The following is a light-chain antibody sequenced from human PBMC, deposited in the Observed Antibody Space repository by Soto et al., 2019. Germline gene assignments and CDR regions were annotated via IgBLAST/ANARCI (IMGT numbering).Light chain of an antibody. CDR3: QPYNTYPFP. CDR1: QSSSNW. V-gene: IGKV1-5*03. CDR2: KAS. Sequence: DIQMTQSPSTLSAAVGDRVTITCRASQSSSNWLAWYQQKPGKAPKLLIYKASSLESGVPSRFSGSGSVTEFTLTVSSLQPDDFATYYCQPYNTYPFPFCGGTTVEFK. J-gene: IGKJ4*01.